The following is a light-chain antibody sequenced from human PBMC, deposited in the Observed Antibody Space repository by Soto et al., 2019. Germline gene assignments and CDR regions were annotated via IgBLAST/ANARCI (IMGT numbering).Light chain of an antibody. J-gene: IGKJ1*01. CDR1: QNIYSN. CDR3: QQYHNLWA. CDR2: RAS. Sequence: IPLTQSPATVSVSPGETVTLSCRASQNIYSNLGWYQQRPGQAPRLIIYRASTRATGIPARFSGSGSGTEFTLTINSLRSEDFAVYYCQQYHNLWAFGRGTKVDIK. V-gene: IGKV3-15*01.